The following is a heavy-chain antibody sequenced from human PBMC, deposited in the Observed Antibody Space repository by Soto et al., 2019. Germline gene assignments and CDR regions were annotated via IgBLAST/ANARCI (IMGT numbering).Heavy chain of an antibody. CDR3: ATSDPFPSGSPDQSYYFDY. CDR2: ITPFNGNT. D-gene: IGHD3-10*01. V-gene: IGHV1-45*02. CDR1: GYTFTYRY. J-gene: IGHJ4*02. Sequence: QMQLVQSGAEVKKTGSSVKVSCKASGYTFTYRYLHWVRQAPGQALEWMGWITPFNGNTNYAQKFQDRVTITRDRSMSTAYMELCSLRSEDTAMYYCATSDPFPSGSPDQSYYFDYWGQGTLVTVSS.